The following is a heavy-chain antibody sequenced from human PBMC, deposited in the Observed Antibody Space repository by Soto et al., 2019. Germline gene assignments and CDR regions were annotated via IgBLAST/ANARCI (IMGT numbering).Heavy chain of an antibody. CDR1: GFPLSRYA. CDR3: AKDIVVVIAPGDYFEY. CDR2: ISGSGGST. Sequence: PGGSLRLSCVASGFPLSRYAISWVRQAPGKGLEWVSAISGSGGSTYYTDSVKGRFTISRDNSKNTVYLQMNGLRADDTAVYYCAKDIVVVIAPGDYFEYWGQGTLVTVSS. J-gene: IGHJ4*02. V-gene: IGHV3-23*01. D-gene: IGHD2-15*01.